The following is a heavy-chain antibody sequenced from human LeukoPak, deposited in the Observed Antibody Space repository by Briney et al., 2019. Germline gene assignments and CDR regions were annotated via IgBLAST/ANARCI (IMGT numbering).Heavy chain of an antibody. CDR1: GFTFSDHY. CDR2: ISNSGSTI. V-gene: IGHV3-11*04. D-gene: IGHD2-21*02. Sequence: PGGSLRLSCAASGFTFSDHYMDWVRQAPGKGLEWVSYISNSGSTIYYADSVKGRFTISRDNAKKSLYLQMNSLRAEDTAVYYCARGLGHIVVVTAIPDWGQGTMVTVSS. CDR3: ARGLGHIVVVTAIPD. J-gene: IGHJ3*01.